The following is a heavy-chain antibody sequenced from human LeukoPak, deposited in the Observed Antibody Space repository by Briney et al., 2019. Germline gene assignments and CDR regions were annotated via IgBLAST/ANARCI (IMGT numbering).Heavy chain of an antibody. CDR1: GFTFSQYT. J-gene: IGHJ5*02. CDR3: AKDQWNYYKRGLGCPDL. CDR2: ISGSSDNT. D-gene: IGHD3-22*01. Sequence: SGGSLRLSCAASGFTFSQYTISWIRQAPGKELEWVSSISGSSDNTYYADSVKGRFTISRDNSKDTLFLQMNSLRAEDTAIYYCAKDQWNYYKRGLGCPDLWGQGTLVTVSS. V-gene: IGHV3-23*01.